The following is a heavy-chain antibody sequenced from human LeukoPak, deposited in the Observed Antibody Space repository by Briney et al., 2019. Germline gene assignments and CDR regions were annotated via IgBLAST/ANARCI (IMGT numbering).Heavy chain of an antibody. V-gene: IGHV3-21*01. CDR3: ARADTTHPYYFDY. CDR2: ISSSSSYI. J-gene: IGHJ4*02. D-gene: IGHD5-18*01. Sequence: PGGSLRLSCAASGFTFSSYSMNRVRQAPGKGLEWVSSISSSSSYIYYADSVKGRFTISRDNAKNSLYLQVNSLRAEDTAVYYCARADTTHPYYFDYWGQGTLVTVSS. CDR1: GFTFSSYS.